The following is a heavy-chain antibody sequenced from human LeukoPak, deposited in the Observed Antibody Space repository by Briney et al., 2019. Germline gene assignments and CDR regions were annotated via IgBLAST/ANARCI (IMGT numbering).Heavy chain of an antibody. CDR1: GFPFTNYA. CDR2: ISSGGST. J-gene: IGHJ4*02. D-gene: IGHD1-26*01. Sequence: GGSLRLSCAASGFPFTNYAMNWVRQAPGKGLKWVSGISSGGSTYYADSVKGRFTISRDNSKNTLYLQMNSLRAEDTAVYYCAKDTYSTSPYYFDYWGQGTLVTVSS. CDR3: AKDTYSTSPYYFDY. V-gene: IGHV3-23*01.